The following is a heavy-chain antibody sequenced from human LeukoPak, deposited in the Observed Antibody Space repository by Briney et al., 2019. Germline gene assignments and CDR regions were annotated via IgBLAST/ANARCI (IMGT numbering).Heavy chain of an antibody. Sequence: GASVKVSCKASGYTFTGYYMHWVRQAPGQGLEWMGWINPNSGGTNYAQKFQGRVTMTRDTSIGTAYMELSRLRSDDTAVYYCARDDDDGVQNEYWGQGTLVTVSS. J-gene: IGHJ4*02. CDR1: GYTFTGYY. V-gene: IGHV1-2*02. CDR3: ARDDDDGVQNEY. CDR2: INPNSGGT. D-gene: IGHD3-16*01.